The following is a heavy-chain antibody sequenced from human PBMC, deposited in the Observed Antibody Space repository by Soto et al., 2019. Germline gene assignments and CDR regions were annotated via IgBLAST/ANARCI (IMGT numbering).Heavy chain of an antibody. J-gene: IGHJ3*02. CDR2: ICSCCSYI. CDR3: ARPIRINDAFDI. V-gene: IGHV3-21*01. Sequence: PGGSLRLSCAASGFTFSSYSMNWVRQVPGKCLEWVLSICSCCSYIYYADSVKGRFTISSDNAKNSLYLQMNSLRAEDTAVYYCARPIRINDAFDIWGQGTMVTVSS. CDR1: GFTFSSYS.